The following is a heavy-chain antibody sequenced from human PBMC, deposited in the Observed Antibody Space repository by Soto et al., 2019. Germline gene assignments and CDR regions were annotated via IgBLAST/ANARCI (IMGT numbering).Heavy chain of an antibody. CDR2: IYPGDSDT. CDR3: ARTTPYVNIVATDTTFDY. CDR1: GYSFTSYW. V-gene: IGHV5-51*01. Sequence: GESLKISCKGSGYSFTSYWIGWVRQMPGKGLEWMGIIYPGDSDTRYSPSFQGQVTISADKSISTAYLQWSSLKASDTAMYYCARTTPYVNIVATDTTFDYWGQGTLVTVSS. J-gene: IGHJ4*02. D-gene: IGHD5-12*01.